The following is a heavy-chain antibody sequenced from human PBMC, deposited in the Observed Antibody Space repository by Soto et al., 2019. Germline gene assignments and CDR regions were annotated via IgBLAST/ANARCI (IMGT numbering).Heavy chain of an antibody. CDR2: ISASGGST. CDR1: GFTFSSYA. D-gene: IGHD2-15*01. Sequence: GGSLRLSCAASGFTFSSYAMSWVRQAPGKGLEWVSSISASGGSTYYTDSVKGRFTISRDNSKNTLYLQMNSLRAEDTAVYYCAKKDCTGGSCYRPYDSWGQGTLVTVSS. J-gene: IGHJ5*02. CDR3: AKKDCTGGSCYRPYDS. V-gene: IGHV3-23*01.